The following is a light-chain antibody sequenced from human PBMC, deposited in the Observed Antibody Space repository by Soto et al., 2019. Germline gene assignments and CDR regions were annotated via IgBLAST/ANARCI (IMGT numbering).Light chain of an antibody. CDR1: QSVSNNY. V-gene: IGKV3-20*01. CDR2: GAS. Sequence: EVVFTQSPDTLSLSPGERATLSCRASQSVSNNYLAWYQQKPGQAPRLLIYGASNRATGIPDRFSGSGSGTDFTLTISRLEPEDFAVYYCQQYGSSGTFGQGTKVDIK. CDR3: QQYGSSGT. J-gene: IGKJ1*01.